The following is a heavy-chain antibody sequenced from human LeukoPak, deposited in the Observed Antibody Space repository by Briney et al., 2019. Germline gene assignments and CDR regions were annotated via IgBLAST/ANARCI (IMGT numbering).Heavy chain of an antibody. CDR3: ARGYSYGFYYYYGMDV. J-gene: IGHJ6*02. CDR2: IYSTGTT. CDR1: GGSIRNSSFY. Sequence: SETLSLTCAVSGGSIRNSSFYWGWIREPPGKGLEWIASIYSTGTTYYNPSIKSRVTISVDTSKNQFSLKLSSVTAADTAVYYCARGYSYGFYYYYGMDVWGQGTTVTVSS. V-gene: IGHV4-39*07. D-gene: IGHD5-18*01.